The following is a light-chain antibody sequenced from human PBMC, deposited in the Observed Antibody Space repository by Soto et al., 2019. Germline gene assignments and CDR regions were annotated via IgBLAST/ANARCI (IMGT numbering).Light chain of an antibody. CDR3: SSYTNSYTRAWV. J-gene: IGLJ1*01. V-gene: IGLV2-14*01. CDR2: EVT. CDR1: SGDIGSYNR. Sequence: QSALTQPASVSGSPGQSITISCTGTSGDIGSYNRVSWYQQHPGKAPKLIIYEVTDRPSGVSNRFSGSKSGNTASLTISGLQAEDEAEYYCSSYTNSYTRAWVFGTGTKLTVL.